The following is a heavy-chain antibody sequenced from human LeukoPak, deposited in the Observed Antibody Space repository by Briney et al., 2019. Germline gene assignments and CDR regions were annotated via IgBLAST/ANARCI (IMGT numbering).Heavy chain of an antibody. CDR1: ELTFSSYG. J-gene: IGHJ4*02. V-gene: IGHV3-30*02. Sequence: GGSLRLSCAASELTFSSYGMHWVRQAPGKGLEWVAFIRYDGGNKYYADSVKGRFTISRDNSKNTLYLQMNSLRAEDAAVYYCAKEIWPTVTIPGWTYFDYWGQGTLVTVSS. CDR3: AKEIWPTVTIPGWTYFDY. CDR2: IRYDGGNK. D-gene: IGHD4-17*01.